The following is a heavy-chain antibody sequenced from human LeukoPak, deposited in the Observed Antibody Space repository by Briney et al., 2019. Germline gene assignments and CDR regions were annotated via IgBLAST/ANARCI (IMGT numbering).Heavy chain of an antibody. CDR1: GFTFSSCW. V-gene: IGHV3-74*01. CDR2: VNSGGSDT. D-gene: IGHD4-17*01. Sequence: GGSLRLSCAASGFTFSSCWMHWVRQAPGKGLVWVSRVNSGGSDTTYADSVKGRFTISRDNAKNTLYLQMNSLRAEDTAVYFCAREDYESYYFDYWGQGTLVTVSS. J-gene: IGHJ4*02. CDR3: AREDYESYYFDY.